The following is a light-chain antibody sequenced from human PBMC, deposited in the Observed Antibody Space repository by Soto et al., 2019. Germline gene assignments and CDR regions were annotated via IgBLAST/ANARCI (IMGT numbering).Light chain of an antibody. CDR2: DAS. V-gene: IGKV3-11*01. Sequence: EIVMTQSPGTLSVSPGERATLSCRARQSISGNLVWYQQKPGQAPRLLIYDASNRATGIPARFSGSGSGTDFTLTISSLEPEDFAVYYCQHRSIWPVSFGQGTRLEIK. CDR3: QHRSIWPVS. J-gene: IGKJ5*01. CDR1: QSISGN.